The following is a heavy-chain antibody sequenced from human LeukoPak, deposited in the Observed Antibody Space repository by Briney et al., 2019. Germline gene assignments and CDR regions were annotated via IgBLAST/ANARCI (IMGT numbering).Heavy chain of an antibody. D-gene: IGHD4-17*01. CDR1: GFTFNSYA. Sequence: GGSLRLSCAASGFTFNSYAMSWVRQAPGKGLEWVSAISGSGGSTYYADSVKGRFTISRDNSKNTLYLQMNSLRAEDTAVYYCARGARAYGDYAYWGPGTLVTVSS. CDR3: ARGARAYGDYAY. J-gene: IGHJ4*02. CDR2: ISGSGGST. V-gene: IGHV3-23*01.